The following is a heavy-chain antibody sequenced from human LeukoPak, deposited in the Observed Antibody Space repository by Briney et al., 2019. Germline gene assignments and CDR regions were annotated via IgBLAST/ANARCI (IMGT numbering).Heavy chain of an antibody. CDR2: IYYSGST. J-gene: IGHJ4*02. Sequence: PSETLSLACAVYGGSFSGYYWSWIRQPPGKGLEWIGSIYYSGSTYYNPSLKSRVTISVDTSKNQFSLKLSSVTAADTAVYYCASVRYSYGYMVDYWGQGTLVTVSS. CDR3: ASVRYSYGYMVDY. V-gene: IGHV4-34*01. D-gene: IGHD5-18*01. CDR1: GGSFSGYY.